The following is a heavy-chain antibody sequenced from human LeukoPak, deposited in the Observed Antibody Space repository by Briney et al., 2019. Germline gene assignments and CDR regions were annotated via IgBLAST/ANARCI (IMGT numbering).Heavy chain of an antibody. Sequence: ASVKVSCKASGYNFTSYDINWVRQATGQGLEWMGWTSGDNVNTYYAQKFLGRVIMTTETSTTTAYMELRSLRPDDTAVYYCVRDWEWKAARNLFDPWGQGTRVTVSS. CDR3: VRDWEWKAARNLFDP. D-gene: IGHD6-6*01. V-gene: IGHV1-18*01. CDR1: GYNFTSYD. J-gene: IGHJ5*02. CDR2: TSGDNVNT.